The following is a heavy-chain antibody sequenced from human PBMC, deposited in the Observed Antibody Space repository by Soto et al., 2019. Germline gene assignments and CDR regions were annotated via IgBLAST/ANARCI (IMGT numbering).Heavy chain of an antibody. J-gene: IGHJ5*02. D-gene: IGHD2-15*01. Sequence: SETLSLTCTVSGGSISSSSYYWGWIRQPPGKGLEWIGSIYYSGSTYYNPSLKSRVTISVDTSKNQFSLKLSSVTAADTAVYYCARTAGWNCSGGSCYLGLNWFDPWGQGTLVTVSS. V-gene: IGHV4-39*01. CDR2: IYYSGST. CDR1: GGSISSSSYY. CDR3: ARTAGWNCSGGSCYLGLNWFDP.